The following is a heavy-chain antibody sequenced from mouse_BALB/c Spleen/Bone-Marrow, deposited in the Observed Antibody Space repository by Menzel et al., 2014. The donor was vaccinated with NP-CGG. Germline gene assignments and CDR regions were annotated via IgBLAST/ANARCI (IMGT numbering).Heavy chain of an antibody. D-gene: IGHD3-2*01. CDR1: GYTFTSYV. V-gene: IGHV1-14*01. CDR3: ARPRQLGLPYYFDY. CDR2: INPYNDGT. J-gene: IGHJ2*01. Sequence: EVKLLESGPELVKPGASVKMSCKASGYTFTSYVMHWVKQKPGQGLEWIGYINPYNDGTKYNEKFKGKATLTSDRSSSTAYMELSSLTSEDSAGYYCARPRQLGLPYYFDYWGQGTTLTVSS.